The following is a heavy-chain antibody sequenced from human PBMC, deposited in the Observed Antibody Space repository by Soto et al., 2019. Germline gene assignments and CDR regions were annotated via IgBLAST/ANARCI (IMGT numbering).Heavy chain of an antibody. V-gene: IGHV1-8*01. D-gene: IGHD1-1*01. CDR1: GYTFTSYD. Sequence: ASVKVSCKASGYTFTSYDINWVRQATGQGLEWMGWMNPNSGNTGYAQKFQGRVTMTRNTSISTAYMELSSLKTEDTAVYYCTKDDPINKYWGQGTLVTVSS. CDR3: TKDDPINKY. CDR2: MNPNSGNT. J-gene: IGHJ4*02.